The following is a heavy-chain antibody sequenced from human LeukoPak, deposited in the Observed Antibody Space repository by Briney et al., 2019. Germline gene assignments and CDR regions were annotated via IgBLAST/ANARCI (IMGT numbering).Heavy chain of an antibody. D-gene: IGHD3-10*01. CDR1: GFTFSSYW. J-gene: IGHJ4*02. V-gene: IGHV3-7*01. CDR3: ARDRVIITD. Sequence: PGGCLRLSCAASGFTFSSYWMTWVRQAPGKGLEWVANIKQDGSEKYYVDSVKGRFIISRDNAKHSLYLQMNSLRAEDTAVYYCARDRVIITDWGQGTLVTVSS. CDR2: IKQDGSEK.